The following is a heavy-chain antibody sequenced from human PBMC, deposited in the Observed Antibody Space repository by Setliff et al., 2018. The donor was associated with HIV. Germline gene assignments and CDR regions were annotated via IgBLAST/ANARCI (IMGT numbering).Heavy chain of an antibody. CDR1: GYTFTTYS. D-gene: IGHD3-10*01. Sequence: ASVKVSCKTSGYTFTTYSMHWVRQAPGRSLEWLGWINAGKGEKKYSQDLQDRITITSDTSANTAYMELSHLRSDDTAVYFCARGALLAVFDFDHWGHGTLVTVSS. CDR3: ARGALLAVFDFDH. V-gene: IGHV1-3*01. J-gene: IGHJ4*01. CDR2: INAGKGEK.